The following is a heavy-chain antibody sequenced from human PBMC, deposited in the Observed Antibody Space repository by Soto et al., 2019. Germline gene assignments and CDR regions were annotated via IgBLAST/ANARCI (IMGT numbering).Heavy chain of an antibody. D-gene: IGHD1-26*01. CDR1: GGSISSGGYY. CDR2: IYYSGST. Sequence: QVQLQESGPGLVKPSQTLSLTCTVSGGSISSGGYYWSWIRQHPGKGLEWIGYIYYSGSTYYNPSLTRRVTISVDTSKTQFSLKLSSVTAADTAVYYCAGIYSGSPGGTLRYWGQGTLVTVSS. CDR3: AGIYSGSPGGTLRY. J-gene: IGHJ4*02. V-gene: IGHV4-31*03.